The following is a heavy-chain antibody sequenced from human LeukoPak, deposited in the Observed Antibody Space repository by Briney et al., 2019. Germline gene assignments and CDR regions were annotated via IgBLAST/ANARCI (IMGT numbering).Heavy chain of an antibody. CDR1: GGSISSSSYY. CDR2: IYYSGST. J-gene: IGHJ4*02. D-gene: IGHD5-18*01. V-gene: IGHV4-61*05. CDR3: ARGDQLWFF. Sequence: SETLSLTCTVSGGSISSSSYYWGWIRQPPGKGLEWIGYIYYSGSTNYNPSLKSRVTISVDTSKNQFSLKLSSVTAADTAVYYCARGDQLWFFWGQGTLVTVSS.